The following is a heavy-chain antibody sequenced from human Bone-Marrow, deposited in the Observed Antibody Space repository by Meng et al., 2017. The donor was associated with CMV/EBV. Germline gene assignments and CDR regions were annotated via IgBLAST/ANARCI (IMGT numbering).Heavy chain of an antibody. CDR3: ARVRQLVLDY. D-gene: IGHD6-13*01. CDR2: IYYSGST. CDR1: GGSISSYY. Sequence: SETLSLTCTVSGGSISSYYWSWIRQPPGKGLEWIGYIYYSGSTNYNPSLKSRVTISVDTSKYQFSLKLSSVTAADTAVYYCARVRQLVLDYWGQGTLVTVSS. J-gene: IGHJ4*02. V-gene: IGHV4-59*01.